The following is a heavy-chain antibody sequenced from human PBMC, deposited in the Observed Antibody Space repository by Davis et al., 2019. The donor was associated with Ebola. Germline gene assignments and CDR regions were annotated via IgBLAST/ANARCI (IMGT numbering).Heavy chain of an antibody. J-gene: IGHJ5*02. CDR2: INHSGST. Sequence: SETLSLTCAVYGGSFSGYYWSWIRQHPGKGLEWIGEINHSGSTNYNPSIKSRVTISVDTSKNQFSLKLSSVTAADTAVYYCAIGRGWLRCIDPWGQGTLVTVSS. V-gene: IGHV4-34*01. CDR3: AIGRGWLRCIDP. CDR1: GGSFSGYY. D-gene: IGHD5-12*01.